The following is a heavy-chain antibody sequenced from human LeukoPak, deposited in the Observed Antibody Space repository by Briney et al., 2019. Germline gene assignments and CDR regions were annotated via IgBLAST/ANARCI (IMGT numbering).Heavy chain of an antibody. CDR3: ARAPQGGDWSDP. Sequence: TSETLSLTCTVSGGSISSYYWSWIRQPPGKGLEWIGNIYYTGSTKYNPSLKSRVTISVDMSKKQFFLKLSSVTAADTAVYYCARAPQGGDWSDPWGQGTLVTVSS. D-gene: IGHD3-16*01. CDR2: IYYTGST. J-gene: IGHJ5*02. CDR1: GGSISSYY. V-gene: IGHV4-59*01.